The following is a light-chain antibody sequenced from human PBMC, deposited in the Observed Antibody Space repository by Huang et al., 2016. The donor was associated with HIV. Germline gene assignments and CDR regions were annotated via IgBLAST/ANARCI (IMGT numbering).Light chain of an antibody. CDR2: GAS. CDR1: QSVSSN. V-gene: IGKV3-15*01. Sequence: ETVMTQSPATLSVSPGGRVTLSCRAGQSVSSNLAWYQQKPGQSPRLLIYGASTRATDIPATFSGSGSGTEFTLTISSLQSEDFAVYFCQQYNNWPWTFGQGTKVEIK. J-gene: IGKJ1*01. CDR3: QQYNNWPWT.